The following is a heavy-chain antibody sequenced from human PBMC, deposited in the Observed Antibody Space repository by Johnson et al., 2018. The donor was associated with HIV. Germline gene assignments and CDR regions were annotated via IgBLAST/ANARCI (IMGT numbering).Heavy chain of an antibody. J-gene: IGHJ3*02. V-gene: IGHV3-15*01. Sequence: VQLVESGGDLVKPGGSLRLSCAASGFTFSDAWMNWVRQAPGKGLEWVGRLKSKSDGGTIDYAAPVKGRFTISRDGSKNTLYLQMNSLKNEDTAVYYCTTQQRADAFDICGQGTMVTVFS. D-gene: IGHD6-13*01. CDR3: TTQQRADAFDI. CDR2: LKSKSDGGTI. CDR1: GFTFSDAW.